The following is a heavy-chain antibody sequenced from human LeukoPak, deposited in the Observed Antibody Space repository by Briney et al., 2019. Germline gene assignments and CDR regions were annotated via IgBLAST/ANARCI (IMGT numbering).Heavy chain of an antibody. Sequence: GGSLRLSCAASGFTFSDSWMTWVRQAPGRGLEWVAEINQDGNTKSYMDSVEGRFTISRDNARNSMYLQMSSLRAEDTAVYYCARDPAYGALDYWGQGTLVTASS. CDR2: INQDGNTK. CDR3: ARDPAYGALDY. D-gene: IGHD4-17*01. V-gene: IGHV3-7*01. J-gene: IGHJ4*02. CDR1: GFTFSDSW.